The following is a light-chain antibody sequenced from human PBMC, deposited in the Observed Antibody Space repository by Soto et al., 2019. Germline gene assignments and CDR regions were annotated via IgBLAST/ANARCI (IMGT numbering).Light chain of an antibody. CDR3: AAWDDSLNGLYV. J-gene: IGLJ1*01. V-gene: IGLV1-40*01. Sequence: QSVLTQPPSVSGGPGQRATICCTGGSSNIGAGYDVHWYQQLPGTAPKLLIYGNSNRPSGVPDRFSGSKSGTSASLAITGLQAEDEADYYCAAWDDSLNGLYVFGTGTKVTVL. CDR1: SSNIGAGYD. CDR2: GNS.